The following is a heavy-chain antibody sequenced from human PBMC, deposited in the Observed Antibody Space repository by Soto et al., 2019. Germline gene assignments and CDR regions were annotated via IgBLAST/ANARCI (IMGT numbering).Heavy chain of an antibody. CDR3: ARGSGGYVFRY. CDR2: INHSGST. J-gene: IGHJ4*02. V-gene: IGHV4-34*01. Sequence: PSETLSLTCAVYGGSFSGYHWSWIRQPPGKGLEWIGEINHSGSTNYNPSLKSRVTISVDTSKNQFSLKLSSVTAADTAVYYCARGSGGYVFRYWGQGTLVTVSS. D-gene: IGHD5-12*01. CDR1: GGSFSGYH.